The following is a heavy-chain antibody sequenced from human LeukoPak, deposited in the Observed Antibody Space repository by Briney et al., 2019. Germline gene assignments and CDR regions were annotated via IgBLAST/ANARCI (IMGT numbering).Heavy chain of an antibody. D-gene: IGHD2-2*02. CDR2: ISGSGGST. CDR3: AKLREIVVVPAAIPGY. J-gene: IGHJ4*02. CDR1: GFTFSSYA. Sequence: PGGSLRLSCAASGFTFSSYAMSWVRQAPGTGLEWVSAISGSGGSTYYADSVKGRFTISRDNSKNTLYLQMNSLRAEDTAVYYCAKLREIVVVPAAIPGYWGQGTLVTVSS. V-gene: IGHV3-23*01.